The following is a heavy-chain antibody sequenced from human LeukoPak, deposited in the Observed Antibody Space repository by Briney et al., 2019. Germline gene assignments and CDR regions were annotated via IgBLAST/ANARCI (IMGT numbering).Heavy chain of an antibody. D-gene: IGHD1-26*01. CDR1: GYTFTGYY. J-gene: IGHJ3*02. Sequence: ASVKVSCKASGYTFTGYYMHWVRQAPGQGLVWMGRINPNSGGTNYAQKFQGRVTMTRDTSISTAYMELSRLRSDDTAVYYCARVGGGSVDGAFDIWGQGTMVTVSS. V-gene: IGHV1-2*06. CDR3: ARVGGGSVDGAFDI. CDR2: INPNSGGT.